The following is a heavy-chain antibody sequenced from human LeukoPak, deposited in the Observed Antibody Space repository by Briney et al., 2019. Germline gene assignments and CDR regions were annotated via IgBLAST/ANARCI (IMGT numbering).Heavy chain of an antibody. CDR1: GDSVSNNSAA. CDR3: GRNRGGYIDY. CDR2: TYYRSKWYN. D-gene: IGHD2-15*01. Sequence: SPTLSLTFVVSGDSVSNNSAAWNWLRQSPSRGLEWLGRTYYRSKWYNGYAVSVKSRITINTDTSKNQFSLQLNSVTPEDTAVYFCGRNRGGYIDYWGQGTLVTVSS. J-gene: IGHJ4*02. V-gene: IGHV6-1*01.